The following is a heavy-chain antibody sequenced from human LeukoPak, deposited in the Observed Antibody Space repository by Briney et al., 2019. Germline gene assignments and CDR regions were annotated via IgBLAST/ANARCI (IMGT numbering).Heavy chain of an antibody. J-gene: IGHJ4*02. CDR1: GGSISDYY. CDR2: IYFSGST. CDR3: ARGGDYLYFDY. D-gene: IGHD2-21*02. V-gene: IGHV4-59*01. Sequence: SETLSLTCTVSGGSISDYYWSWIRQPPGKGLEWIGYIYFSGSTNYSPSLKSRVTISVDTSKNQFSLKLTSVTAADTAVYYCARGGDYLYFDYWGQGTLVTVSS.